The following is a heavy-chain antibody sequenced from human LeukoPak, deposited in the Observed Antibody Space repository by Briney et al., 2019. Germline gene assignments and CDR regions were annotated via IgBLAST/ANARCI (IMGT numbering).Heavy chain of an antibody. J-gene: IGHJ4*02. D-gene: IGHD5-24*01. V-gene: IGHV5-51*01. CDR2: IFPADSDV. CDR1: GFSFDTYW. Sequence: KHGKSRKFSAKGSGFSFDTYWIGWVRQMPGKGLEWMGMIFPADSDVTKSPSFQGQVTISADRSISTAYLQWSSLQASDTALYYCARRLSLSRHGYNNFDYWGQGTLVTVSS. CDR3: ARRLSLSRHGYNNFDY.